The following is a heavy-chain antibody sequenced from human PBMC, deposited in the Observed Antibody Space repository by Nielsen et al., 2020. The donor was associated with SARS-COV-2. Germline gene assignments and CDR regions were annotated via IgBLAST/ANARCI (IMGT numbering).Heavy chain of an antibody. CDR3: ARDRLAVAGDYWAYDY. CDR1: GFTFSDYY. Sequence: GESLKISCAASGFTFSDYYMSWIRQAPGKGLEWVSYISSSSSYTNYADSVKGRFTISRDNAKNSLYLQMNSLRAEDTAVYYCARDRLAVAGDYWAYDYWGQGTLVTVSS. D-gene: IGHD6-19*01. J-gene: IGHJ4*02. CDR2: ISSSSSYT. V-gene: IGHV3-11*05.